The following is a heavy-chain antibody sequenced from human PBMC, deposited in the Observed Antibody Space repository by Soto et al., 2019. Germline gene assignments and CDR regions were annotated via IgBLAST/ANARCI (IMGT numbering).Heavy chain of an antibody. J-gene: IGHJ5*02. D-gene: IGHD5-12*01. CDR1: GGSISSISYY. CDR3: AYNSGYDWGDSNWFYP. Sequence: SETLSLTCTVSGGSISSISYYWGWIRQPPGKGLEWIGSIYYSGSTYYNPSLKSRVTISVDTSKNQFSLKLSSVTAADTAVYYCAYNSGYDWGDSNWFYPWGQGTLVTVSS. CDR2: IYYSGST. V-gene: IGHV4-39*01.